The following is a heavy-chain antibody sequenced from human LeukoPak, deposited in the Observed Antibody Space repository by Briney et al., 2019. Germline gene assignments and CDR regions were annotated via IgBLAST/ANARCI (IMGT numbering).Heavy chain of an antibody. CDR2: ISSSSSTI. CDR3: ARGSTYYDSSGQVPFDY. J-gene: IGHJ4*02. D-gene: IGHD3-22*01. Sequence: GGSLRLSCAASGFTFSSYWMSWVRQAPGKGLEWVSYISSSSSTIYCADSVKGRFTISRDNAKNSLYLQMNSLRAEDTAVYYCARGSTYYDSSGQVPFDYWGQGTLVTVSS. V-gene: IGHV3-48*01. CDR1: GFTFSSYW.